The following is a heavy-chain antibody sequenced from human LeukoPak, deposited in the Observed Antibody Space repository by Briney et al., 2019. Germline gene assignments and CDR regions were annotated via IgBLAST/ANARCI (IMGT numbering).Heavy chain of an antibody. CDR1: GFSVRGKY. D-gene: IGHD5-18*01. CDR2: IYANGDI. J-gene: IGHJ4*02. V-gene: IGHV3-66*01. Sequence: GGSLRLSCTASGFSVRGKYMAWVRRAPGKGLEWVSFIYANGDIHYANSVKGRFTIPRDDSKNTLYLQMNSLRAEDTALYYCVRDGGSGNSHGYFDFWGQGTLATVSS. CDR3: VRDGGSGNSHGYFDF.